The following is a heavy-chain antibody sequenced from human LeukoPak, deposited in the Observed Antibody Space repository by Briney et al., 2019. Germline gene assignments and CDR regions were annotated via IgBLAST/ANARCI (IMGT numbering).Heavy chain of an antibody. Sequence: SETLSLTCTVSGGSISSYSWNWIRQPPGKGLEWIGNIFYSGSTNYSPSVKSRVTISLDTSRNQFSLKLNSVTAADTAVYYCAISNGYGLVDIWGQGTMVTVSS. J-gene: IGHJ3*02. CDR3: AISNGYGLVDI. V-gene: IGHV4-59*12. CDR1: GGSISSYS. D-gene: IGHD3-10*01. CDR2: IFYSGST.